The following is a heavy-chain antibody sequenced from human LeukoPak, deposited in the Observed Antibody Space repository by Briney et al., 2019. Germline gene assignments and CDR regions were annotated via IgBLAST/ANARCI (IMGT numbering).Heavy chain of an antibody. CDR1: GGSISSNY. Sequence: SETLSLTCTVSGGSISSNYWSWIRQPPGKGLEWIGYIYFSGSTNYNPSLKSRVTISVDTSKNQFSLKLSSVTAADTAVYYCARFTPVYCSSTSCNPAFDIWGQGTMVTVSS. CDR2: IYFSGST. V-gene: IGHV4-59*01. CDR3: ARFTPVYCSSTSCNPAFDI. J-gene: IGHJ3*02. D-gene: IGHD2-2*01.